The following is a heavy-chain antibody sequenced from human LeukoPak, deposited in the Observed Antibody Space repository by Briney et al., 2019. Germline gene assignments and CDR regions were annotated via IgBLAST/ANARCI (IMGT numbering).Heavy chain of an antibody. D-gene: IGHD3-10*01. V-gene: IGHV3-15*01. Sequence: PGGSLRLSCAASGFTFSNAWMTWVRQAPGKGLEWVGRIKSKTDGGTTYYAAPVKGRFTISRDDSKNTLYLHMNSLRAEDTAVYYCAKEVVRGVLYYYYGMDVWGQGTTVTVSS. J-gene: IGHJ6*02. CDR3: AKEVVRGVLYYYYGMDV. CDR2: IKSKTDGGTT. CDR1: GFTFSNAW.